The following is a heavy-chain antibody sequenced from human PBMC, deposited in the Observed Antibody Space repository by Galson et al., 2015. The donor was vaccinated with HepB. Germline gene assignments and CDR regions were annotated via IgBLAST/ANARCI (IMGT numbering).Heavy chain of an antibody. CDR3: ARGFGIWGFQTFDY. Sequence: ETLSLTCAVYGGSFSGYYCSWIRQPPGKGLEWIGEINHSGSTNYNPSLKSRVTISVDTSKNQFSLKLSSVTAADTAVYYCARGFGIWGFQTFDYWGQGTLVTVSS. CDR1: GGSFSGYY. V-gene: IGHV4-34*01. J-gene: IGHJ4*02. CDR2: INHSGST. D-gene: IGHD7-27*01.